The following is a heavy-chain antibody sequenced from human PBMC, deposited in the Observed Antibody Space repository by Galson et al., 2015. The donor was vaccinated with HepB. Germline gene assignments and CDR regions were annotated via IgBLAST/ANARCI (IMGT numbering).Heavy chain of an antibody. CDR1: GYTFTSYG. Sequence: SVKVSCKASGYTFTSYGISWVRQASGQGLEWMGWISAYNGNTNYAQKLQGRVTMTTDTSTSTAYMELRSLRSDDTAVYYCARDWVCSSTSCYSNYYYGMDVWGQGTTVTVSS. CDR2: ISAYNGNT. CDR3: ARDWVCSSTSCYSNYYYGMDV. J-gene: IGHJ6*02. V-gene: IGHV1-18*04. D-gene: IGHD2-2*02.